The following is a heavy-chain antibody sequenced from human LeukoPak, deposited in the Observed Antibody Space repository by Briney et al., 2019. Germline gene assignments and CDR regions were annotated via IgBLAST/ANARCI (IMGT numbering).Heavy chain of an antibody. CDR1: GFIFSSDY. J-gene: IGHJ4*02. V-gene: IGHV3-53*01. CDR2: IYSGGST. Sequence: GGSLRLSCAVSGFIFSSDYMSWVRQAPGKGLEWASVIYSGGSTYYADSVKGRFTISRDNSKNTLYLQMNSLRAEDTAVYYCARANVAARAFDYWGQGTLVTVSS. D-gene: IGHD6-6*01. CDR3: ARANVAARAFDY.